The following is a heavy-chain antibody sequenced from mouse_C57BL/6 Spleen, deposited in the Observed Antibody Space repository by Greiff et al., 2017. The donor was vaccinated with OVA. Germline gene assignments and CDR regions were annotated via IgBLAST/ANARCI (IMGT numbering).Heavy chain of an antibody. D-gene: IGHD3-2*02. V-gene: IGHV2-2*01. J-gene: IGHJ3*01. CDR3: ASHSSGYLFAY. CDR2: IWSGGST. CDR1: GFSLTSYG. Sequence: QVQLQQSGPGLVQPSQSLSITCTVSGFSLTSYGVHWVRQSPGKGLEWLGVIWSGGSTDYNAAFISRLSISKDNSKSQVFFKMNSLQADDTAIYYCASHSSGYLFAYWGQGTLVTVSA.